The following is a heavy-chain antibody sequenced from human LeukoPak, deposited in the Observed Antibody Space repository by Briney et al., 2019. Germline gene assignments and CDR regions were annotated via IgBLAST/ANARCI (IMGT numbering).Heavy chain of an antibody. J-gene: IGHJ5*02. CDR2: INHSGST. CDR1: GGSFSGYY. CDR3: ARGGAHSSGWYKWFDP. D-gene: IGHD6-19*01. Sequence: SETLSLTCAVYGGSFSGYYWSWIRQPPGKGLERIGEINHSGSTNYNPSLKSRVTISVDTSKNQFSLKLSSVTAADTAVYYCARGGAHSSGWYKWFDPWGQGTLVTVSS. V-gene: IGHV4-34*01.